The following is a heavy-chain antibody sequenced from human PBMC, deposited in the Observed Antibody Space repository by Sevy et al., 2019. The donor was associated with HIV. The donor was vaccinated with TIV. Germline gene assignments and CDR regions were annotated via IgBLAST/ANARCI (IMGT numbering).Heavy chain of an antibody. J-gene: IGHJ6*02. V-gene: IGHV3-21*01. Sequence: GGSLRLSCAASGFTFSSYSMNWVRQAPGKGLEWVSSISSSSSYIYYADSVKGRFTISRDNAKNSLYLQMNSLRAEDTAVYYCARDRLPRDYDLWSGPSRYYYYGMDVWGQGTTVTVSS. CDR3: ARDRLPRDYDLWSGPSRYYYYGMDV. D-gene: IGHD3-3*01. CDR1: GFTFSSYS. CDR2: ISSSSSYI.